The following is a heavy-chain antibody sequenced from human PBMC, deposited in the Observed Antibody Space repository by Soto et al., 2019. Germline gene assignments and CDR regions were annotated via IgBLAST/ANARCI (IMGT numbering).Heavy chain of an antibody. D-gene: IGHD3-10*01. J-gene: IGHJ6*02. CDR2: VHHSWGS. Sequence: QVQLQESGPGLVKPSETLSLSCTVSGGSINSYYWSWIRQSPGKRMEWIGYVHHSWGSSYNPSLQSRVAISLDPSKSQFSLKVISVTATDTAVYYCARQGFGPLHGLVDVWGQGTTVTVSS. CDR1: GGSINSYY. CDR3: ARQGFGPLHGLVDV. V-gene: IGHV4-59*08.